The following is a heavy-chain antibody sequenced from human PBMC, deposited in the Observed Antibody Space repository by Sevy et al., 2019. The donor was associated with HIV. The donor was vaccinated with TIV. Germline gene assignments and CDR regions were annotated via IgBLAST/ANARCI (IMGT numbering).Heavy chain of an antibody. V-gene: IGHV3-74*01. CDR1: GFTFSSYW. D-gene: IGHD3-22*01. J-gene: IGHJ4*02. CDR3: ARNRYYYDRSGYYYGYFDY. Sequence: GGSLRLSCAASGFTFSSYWMHWVRQAPGKGLVWVSRINSDGSSTSYADSVKGRFTISRDNAKKTLYLQMNSLRAEDTAVYYCARNRYYYDRSGYYYGYFDYWGQGTLVTVSS. CDR2: INSDGSST.